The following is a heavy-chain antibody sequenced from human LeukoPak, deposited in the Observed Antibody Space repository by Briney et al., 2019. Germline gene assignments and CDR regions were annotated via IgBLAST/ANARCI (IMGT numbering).Heavy chain of an antibody. CDR3: ARESRYCSDGSCYWYFQH. J-gene: IGHJ1*01. CDR2: IYHSGST. Sequence: PSQTLSLTCAVSGGSISSGGYSWSWIRQPPGKGLEWLGYIYHSGSTYYNPSLKSRVTISVDRSKNQFSLKLSSVTAADTAVYYCARESRYCSDGSCYWYFQHWGQGTLVTVSS. V-gene: IGHV4-30-2*01. CDR1: GGSISSGGYS. D-gene: IGHD2-15*01.